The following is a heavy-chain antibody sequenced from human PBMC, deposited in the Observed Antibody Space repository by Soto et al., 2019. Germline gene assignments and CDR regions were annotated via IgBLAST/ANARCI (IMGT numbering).Heavy chain of an antibody. CDR3: ARDFMITFGGVIRYFDY. CDR1: GGSISSSSYY. D-gene: IGHD3-16*01. CDR2: IYYSGST. J-gene: IGHJ4*02. V-gene: IGHV4-39*02. Sequence: SETLSLTCTVSGGSISSSSYYWGWIRQPPGKGLEWIGSIYYSGSTYYNPSLKSRVTISVDTSKNQCSLKLSSVTAADTAVYYCARDFMITFGGVIRYFDYWGQGTLVTVSS.